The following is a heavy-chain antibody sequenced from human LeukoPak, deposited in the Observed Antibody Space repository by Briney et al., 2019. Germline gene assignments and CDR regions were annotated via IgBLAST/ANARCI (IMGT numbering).Heavy chain of an antibody. D-gene: IGHD3-22*01. J-gene: IGHJ3*02. CDR2: IYYSGST. V-gene: IGHV4-59*01. Sequence: SETLSLTCAVSGGSISSYYWSWIRQPPGKGLEWIGYIYYSGSTNYNPSLKSRVTISVDTSKNQFSLKLSSVTAADTAVYYCARDYYYDSSGVIWGQGTMVTVSS. CDR3: ARDYYYDSSGVI. CDR1: GGSISSYY.